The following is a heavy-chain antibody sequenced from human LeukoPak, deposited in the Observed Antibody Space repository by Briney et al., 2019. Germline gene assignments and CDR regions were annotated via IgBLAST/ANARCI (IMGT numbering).Heavy chain of an antibody. J-gene: IGHJ6*02. V-gene: IGHV4-61*01. D-gene: IGHD2-2*01. CDR3: ARGLSIVVVPAAMRSRSYYYGMDV. Sequence: ESGPTLVKPSETLSLTCTVSGGSVSSGYFHWSWIRQAPGKGLEWIGHDGHTNYNPSLRSRVTISIDTSKNQFSLKLSSVTAADTAVYYCARGLSIVVVPAAMRSRSYYYGMDVWGQGTTVTVSS. CDR1: GGSVSSGYFH. CDR2: DGHT.